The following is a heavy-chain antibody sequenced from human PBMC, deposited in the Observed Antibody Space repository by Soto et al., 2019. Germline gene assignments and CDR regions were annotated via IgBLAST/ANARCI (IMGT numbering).Heavy chain of an antibody. CDR2: IYWDDDQ. D-gene: IGHD2-2*01. CDR3: AHAYGGTSWPNDAFDV. CDR1: GFSLSTDGVG. V-gene: IGHV2-5*02. J-gene: IGHJ3*01. Sequence: QITLKESGPTLVKPTQTLTLTCTFSGFSLSTDGVGVGWIRQPPGKALDWLAFIYWDDDQRYSPSLKTRLTITKDTSKNQVVLTMTNMDPVDTATYYCAHAYGGTSWPNDAFDVWGQGTVVTVSS.